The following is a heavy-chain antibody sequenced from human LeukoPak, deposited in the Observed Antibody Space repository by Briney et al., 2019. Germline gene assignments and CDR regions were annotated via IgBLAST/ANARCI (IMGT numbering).Heavy chain of an antibody. CDR3: ARQVGGSFDY. D-gene: IGHD3-10*01. Sequence: ASVKVSCKASGYAFTGYYMHWVRQAPGEGLEWMGWINPNNSDTIYAQKFQGRVTMTRDTPFSTGYMELSSLRSDDTAVYYCARQVGGSFDYWGQGTLVTVSS. V-gene: IGHV1-2*02. CDR1: GYAFTGYY. CDR2: INPNNSDT. J-gene: IGHJ4*02.